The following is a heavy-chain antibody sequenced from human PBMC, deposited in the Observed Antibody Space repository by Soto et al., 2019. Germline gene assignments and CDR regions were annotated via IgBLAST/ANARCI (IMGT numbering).Heavy chain of an antibody. V-gene: IGHV4-34*01. D-gene: IGHD2-15*01. J-gene: IGHJ6*02. Sequence: KPSETLSLTCAVYGGSFSGYYWSWIRQPPGKGLEWIGEINHSGSTNYNPSLKSRVTISVDTSKNQFSLKLSSVTAADTAVYYCARGGRGQTYYYYGMDGWGQGTTVTVSS. CDR1: GGSFSGYY. CDR3: ARGGRGQTYYYYGMDG. CDR2: INHSGST.